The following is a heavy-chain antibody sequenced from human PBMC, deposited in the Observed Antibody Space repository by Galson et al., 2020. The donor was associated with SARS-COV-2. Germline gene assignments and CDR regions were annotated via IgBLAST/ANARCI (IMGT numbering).Heavy chain of an antibody. D-gene: IGHD3-10*01. CDR2: ISADFGTT. CDR1: GYTFNSYC. CDR3: VRDYYGSGSYNPHCDY. V-gene: IGHV1-18*01. J-gene: IGHJ4*02. Sequence: ASVKVSCQASGYTFNSYCISWVRRAPGQGLEWMGWISADFGTTNYAQKIQGRVTMTTDTSTSTAYMELRSLRSDDTAVYYCVRDYYGSGSYNPHCDYWGQGTLVTVSS.